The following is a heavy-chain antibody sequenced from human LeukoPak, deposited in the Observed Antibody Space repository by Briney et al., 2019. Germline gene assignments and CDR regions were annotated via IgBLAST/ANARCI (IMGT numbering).Heavy chain of an antibody. Sequence: GGSLRLSCAAPGFTFDDYGMSWVRQAPGKGLEWVSGINWNGGSTGYADSVKGRFTISRDNSKNTLYLQMNSLRAEDTAVYYCAKDRGFGVFFQYYFDYWGQGTLVTVSS. D-gene: IGHD3-10*01. CDR2: INWNGGST. CDR1: GFTFDDYG. CDR3: AKDRGFGVFFQYYFDY. V-gene: IGHV3-20*04. J-gene: IGHJ4*02.